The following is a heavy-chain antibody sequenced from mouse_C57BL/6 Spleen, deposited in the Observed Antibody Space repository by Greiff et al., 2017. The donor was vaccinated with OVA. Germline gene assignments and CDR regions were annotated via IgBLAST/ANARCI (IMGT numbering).Heavy chain of an antibody. Sequence: QVQLQQSGPELVKPGASVKISCKASGYSFTSYYIHWVKQRPGQGLEWIGWIYPGSGNTKYNEKFKGKATLTADTSSSTAYMQLSSLTSEDSAVYYCANSNYEDYYAMDYWGQVTSVTVSS. J-gene: IGHJ4*01. CDR1: GYSFTSYY. V-gene: IGHV1-66*01. CDR2: IYPGSGNT. D-gene: IGHD2-5*01. CDR3: ANSNYEDYYAMDY.